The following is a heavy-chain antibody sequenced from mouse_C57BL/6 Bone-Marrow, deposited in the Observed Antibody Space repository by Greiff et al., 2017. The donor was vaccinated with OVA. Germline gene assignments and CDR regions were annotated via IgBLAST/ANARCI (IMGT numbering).Heavy chain of an antibody. D-gene: IGHD4-1*01. V-gene: IGHV1-50*01. Sequence: QVHVKQPGAELVKPGASVKLSCKASGYTFTSYWMQWVKQRPGQGLEWIGEIDPSDSYTNYNQKFKGKATLTADTSSSTAYMQLSSLTSEDSAVYYCAREELGRDFDYWGQGTTLTVSS. J-gene: IGHJ2*01. CDR2: IDPSDSYT. CDR1: GYTFTSYW. CDR3: AREELGRDFDY.